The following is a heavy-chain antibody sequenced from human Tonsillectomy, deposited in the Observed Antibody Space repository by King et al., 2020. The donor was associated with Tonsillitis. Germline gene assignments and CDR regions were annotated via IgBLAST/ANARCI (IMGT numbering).Heavy chain of an antibody. D-gene: IGHD2-15*01. CDR1: GGSISSGGYS. J-gene: IGHJ6*02. CDR3: ARAPGYCSGGSCYSLSSYYYGMDV. CDR2: IYYSGST. Sequence: QLQESGPGLVKPSQTLSLTCAVSGGSISSGGYSWSWIRQPPGKGLEWIGYIYYSGSTYYNPSLKSRVTISVDTSKNQFSLKLSSVTAADTAVYYCARAPGYCSGGSCYSLSSYYYGMDVWGQGTTVTVSS. V-gene: IGHV4-30-4*07.